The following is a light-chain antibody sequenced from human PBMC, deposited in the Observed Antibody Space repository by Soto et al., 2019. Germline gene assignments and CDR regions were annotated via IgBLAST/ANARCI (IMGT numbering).Light chain of an antibody. CDR3: HHYGSSPLT. CDR2: GAS. Sequence: EVVLTQSPGTLSLSPGERATRSCRPSQSVSSNYLAWYKQRPGQAPRLLIYGASSRATGIPDRFSGSGSGTEVTLAISRLEPEDFEVYYCHHYGSSPLTFGQGTRLEIK. CDR1: QSVSSNY. V-gene: IGKV3-20*01. J-gene: IGKJ5*01.